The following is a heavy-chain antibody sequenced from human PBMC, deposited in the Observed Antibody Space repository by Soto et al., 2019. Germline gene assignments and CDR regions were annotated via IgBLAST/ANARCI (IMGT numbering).Heavy chain of an antibody. D-gene: IGHD4-17*01. Sequence: QVQLVESGGGVVQPGRSLRLSCAASGFTFSSYAMHWVRQAPGKGLEWVAVISYDGSNNYYADSVKGRFTISRDNSKNTLYLQMNSLRAEATAVYSCARGYGTYGDYRGGFDYWGQGTLVTVSS. CDR1: GFTFSSYA. V-gene: IGHV3-30-3*01. J-gene: IGHJ4*02. CDR3: ARGYGTYGDYRGGFDY. CDR2: ISYDGSNN.